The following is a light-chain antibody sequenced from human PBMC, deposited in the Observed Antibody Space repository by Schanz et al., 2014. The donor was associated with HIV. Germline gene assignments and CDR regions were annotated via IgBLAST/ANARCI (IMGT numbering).Light chain of an antibody. V-gene: IGLV1-44*01. CDR3: AAWDDSLNGWV. CDR2: NSY. J-gene: IGLJ3*02. CDR1: SSNIGSNA. Sequence: QSVLTQPPSASGTPGQSVTISCSGSSSNIGSNAVNWYQHLPGAAPKLLLYNSYHRPSGVPDRFSGSTSGTSASLVISGLQSEDEADYYCAAWDDSLNGWVFGGGTKLTVL.